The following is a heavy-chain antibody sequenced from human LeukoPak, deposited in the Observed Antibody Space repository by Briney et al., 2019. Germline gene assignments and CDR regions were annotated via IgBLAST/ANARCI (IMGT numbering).Heavy chain of an antibody. CDR2: IYYSGST. V-gene: IGHV4-30-4*08. CDR1: GGSVSSGDYY. Sequence: PSETLSLTCTVSGGSVSSGDYYWTWIRQPPGKGLEWIGYIYYSGSTYYNPSLKSRVSISVDTSKNHFSLKLSSVTAADTAIYYCARVGIVVPANAFDIWGQGTMVTVSS. D-gene: IGHD2-2*01. J-gene: IGHJ3*02. CDR3: ARVGIVVPANAFDI.